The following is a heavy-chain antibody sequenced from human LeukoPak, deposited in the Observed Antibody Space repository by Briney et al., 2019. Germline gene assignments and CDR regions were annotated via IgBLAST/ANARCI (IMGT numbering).Heavy chain of an antibody. D-gene: IGHD3-10*01. CDR3: ARASYTMVRGVNFGAFDI. CDR1: GFTFSSYS. J-gene: IGHJ3*02. Sequence: GGSLRLSCAASGFTFSSYSMNWVRQAPGKGLEWVSSISSSSSYIYYADSVKGRFTISRDNAKNSLYLQMNSLRAEDTAVYYCARASYTMVRGVNFGAFDIWGQGTMVTVSS. CDR2: ISSSSSYI. V-gene: IGHV3-21*01.